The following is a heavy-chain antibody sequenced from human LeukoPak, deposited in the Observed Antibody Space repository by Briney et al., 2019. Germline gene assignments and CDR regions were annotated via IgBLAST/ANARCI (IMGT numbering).Heavy chain of an antibody. Sequence: SETLPLTCSVSGGSISTYYWSWMRQSPEKGLEGIGHIYNSGANTNYNPSLKSRVTISVDTYKNEFSLKLRSVTAADTAVYYCARSLRDVYNNHVPYAINVWGQGKKVTVSP. CDR2: IYNSGANT. V-gene: IGHV4-59*13. J-gene: IGHJ3*01. CDR1: GGSISTYY. CDR3: ARSLRDVYNNHVPYAINV. D-gene: IGHD5-24*01.